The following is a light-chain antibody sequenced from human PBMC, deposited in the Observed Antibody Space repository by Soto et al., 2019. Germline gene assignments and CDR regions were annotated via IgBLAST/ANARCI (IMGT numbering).Light chain of an antibody. CDR3: QQVETYPWT. CDR2: GAS. J-gene: IGKJ1*01. CDR1: QAVSNY. Sequence: NQLTQSPSSLPASVGDRVTITCRASQAVSNYLAWYQQKPGMSPKLLIYGASTLQSGVPPRFSGSGSGTDFTLTINALQPEDSATYFCQQVETYPWTFGQGTKVEVK. V-gene: IGKV1-9*01.